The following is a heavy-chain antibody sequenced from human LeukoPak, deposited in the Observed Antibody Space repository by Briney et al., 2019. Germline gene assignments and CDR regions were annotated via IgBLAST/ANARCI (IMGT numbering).Heavy chain of an antibody. V-gene: IGHV1-46*01. CDR3: ARNMVPAATRTYYYYYYMDV. CDR1: GYTFTSYY. J-gene: IGHJ6*03. CDR2: INPSGGST. Sequence: ASVKVSCKASGYTFTSYYMHWVRQAPGQGLEWMGIINPSGGSTSYAQKFQGRVTMTRDMSTSTVYMELSSLRSEDTAVYYCARNMVPAATRTYYYYYYMDVWGKGTTVTVSS. D-gene: IGHD2-2*01.